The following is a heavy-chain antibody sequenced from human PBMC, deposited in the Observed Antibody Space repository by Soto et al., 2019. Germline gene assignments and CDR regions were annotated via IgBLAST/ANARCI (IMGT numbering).Heavy chain of an antibody. CDR3: ARGVVAATLCDY. CDR2: IYYSGST. V-gene: IGHV4-61*01. CDR1: GGSVSSGSYY. J-gene: IGHJ4*02. Sequence: QVQLQESGPGLVKPSETLSLTCTVSGGSVSSGSYYWSWIRQPPGKGLEWIGYIYYSGSTNYNSSPTIRVTISLDTSKNQFAMKLSSVTAADTAVYYGARGVVAATLCDYWGQRTLVTVSS. D-gene: IGHD2-15*01.